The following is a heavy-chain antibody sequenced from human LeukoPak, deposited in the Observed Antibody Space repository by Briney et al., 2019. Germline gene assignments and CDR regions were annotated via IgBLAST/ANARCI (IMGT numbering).Heavy chain of an antibody. J-gene: IGHJ6*03. Sequence: GALRLSCAASGFTVSSNYMSWVRQAPGKGLEWVSVIYSGGSTYYADSVKGRFTISRDNSKNTLYLQMNSLRAEDTAVYYCARVISYSSGWVYYYYMDVWGKGTTVTISS. CDR1: GFTVSSNY. CDR2: IYSGGST. V-gene: IGHV3-66*01. D-gene: IGHD6-19*01. CDR3: ARVISYSSGWVYYYYMDV.